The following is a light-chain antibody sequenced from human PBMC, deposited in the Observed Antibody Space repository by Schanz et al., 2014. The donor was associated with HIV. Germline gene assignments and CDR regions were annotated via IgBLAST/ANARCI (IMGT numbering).Light chain of an antibody. CDR1: RNDVGTYNL. CDR3: SSYTSSNTVV. Sequence: QSALTQPASVSGSPGQSITISCTGTRNDVGTYNLVSWYQQHPGKAPKLMIYDVTLRPSGVSNRFSGSKSGNTASLTISGLQAEDEADYYCSSYTSSNTVVFGGGTKLTVL. J-gene: IGLJ2*01. CDR2: DVT. V-gene: IGLV2-14*02.